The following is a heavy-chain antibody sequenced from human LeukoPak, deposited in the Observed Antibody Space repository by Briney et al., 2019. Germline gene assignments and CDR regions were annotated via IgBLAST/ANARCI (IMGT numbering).Heavy chain of an antibody. Sequence: GRSLRLSCPASGFTYSHYGMHWLRQAPAKGLERVAVIWSDATEKYYGDPVKGRFTISRDNSRNTLYLQMNSLRVEDTAVYYCAKDAQRGFDYSNSLEYWGQGTLVSVSS. D-gene: IGHD4-11*01. CDR1: GFTYSHYG. CDR2: IWSDATEK. V-gene: IGHV3-33*06. CDR3: AKDAQRGFDYSNSLEY. J-gene: IGHJ4*02.